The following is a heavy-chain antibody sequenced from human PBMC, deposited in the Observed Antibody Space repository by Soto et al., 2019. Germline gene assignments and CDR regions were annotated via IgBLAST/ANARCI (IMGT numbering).Heavy chain of an antibody. CDR3: ARDRSDSSRADSFDI. CDR1: GFRFNSYS. J-gene: IGHJ3*02. Sequence: PGGSLRLSCEASGFRFNSYSMNWVRQAPQKGLEWVSVIYRGDATHYADSVKGRFTISRDNSKNTVYLQMNNLRAEDTAVYYCARDRSDSSRADSFDIWGPGTMVTVSS. CDR2: IYRGDAT. V-gene: IGHV3-53*01. D-gene: IGHD6-6*01.